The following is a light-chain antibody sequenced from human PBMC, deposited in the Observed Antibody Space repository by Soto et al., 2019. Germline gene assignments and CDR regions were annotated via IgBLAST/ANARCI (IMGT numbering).Light chain of an antibody. CDR1: QSVSSY. CDR3: QQRSNWPPRIT. CDR2: DAS. V-gene: IGKV3-11*01. J-gene: IGKJ5*01. Sequence: EIVLTQSPATLSLSPGERATLSCRASQSVSSYLAWYQQKPGQAPSLLIYDASNRATGIPARFSGSGSGTDFTLTLSSLEPEDVAVYYCQQRSNWPPRITFGQGTRLEIK.